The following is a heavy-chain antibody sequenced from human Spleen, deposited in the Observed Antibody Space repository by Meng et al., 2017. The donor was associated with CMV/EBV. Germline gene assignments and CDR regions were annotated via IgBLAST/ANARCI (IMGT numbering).Heavy chain of an antibody. CDR1: GYSIRSGYY. CDR2: LYHSGST. Sequence: GSLRLSCTVSGYSIRSGYYWGWIRQPPGKGLEWIGSLYHSGSTYYNPSLKSRITISVDASKNQFSLKVTSVTAADTAVYYCARGVVVPEVIMEGDNWFDPWGQGTLVTVSS. D-gene: IGHD2-2*01. V-gene: IGHV4-38-2*02. J-gene: IGHJ5*02. CDR3: ARGVVVPEVIMEGDNWFDP.